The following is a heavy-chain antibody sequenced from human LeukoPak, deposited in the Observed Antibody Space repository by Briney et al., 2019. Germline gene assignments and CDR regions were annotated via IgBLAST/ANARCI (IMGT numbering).Heavy chain of an antibody. CDR3: ASGDHYSRSGNFYSDY. J-gene: IGHJ4*02. V-gene: IGHV1-2*02. D-gene: IGHD3-10*01. CDR2: INPNSGGT. CDR1: GYSFTGYY. Sequence: ASVKVSCKASGYSFTGYYLLWVRQAPGQGLEWMGWINPNSGGTYSAPKFQGRITMTRDTSISTAYVELNRLNSDDTAVYYCASGDHYSRSGNFYSDYWGQGTLVTVSS.